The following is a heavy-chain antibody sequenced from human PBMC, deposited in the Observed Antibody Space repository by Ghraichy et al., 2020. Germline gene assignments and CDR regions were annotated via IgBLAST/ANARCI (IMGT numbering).Heavy chain of an antibody. CDR2: IYYSGST. J-gene: IGHJ6*02. CDR3: ARVGQTSYDSSGYWYYYYYGMDV. D-gene: IGHD3-22*01. CDR1: GGSISSYY. Sequence: SETLSLTCTVPGGSISSYYWSWILQPPGKGLEWIGYIYYSGSTNYNPSLKSRVTISVDTSKNQFSLKLSSVTAADTAVYYCARVGQTSYDSSGYWYYYYYGMDVWGQGTTVTVSS. V-gene: IGHV4-59*01.